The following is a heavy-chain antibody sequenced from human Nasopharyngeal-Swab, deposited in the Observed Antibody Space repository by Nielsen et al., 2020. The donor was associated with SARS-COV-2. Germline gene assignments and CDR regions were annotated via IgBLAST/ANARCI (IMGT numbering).Heavy chain of an antibody. D-gene: IGHD5-18*01. CDR3: ARDSMDTAMVIVYYYYGMDV. CDR2: ISSSGSTI. V-gene: IGHV3-11*01. CDR1: GFTFSDYY. J-gene: IGHJ6*02. Sequence: GGSLRLSCAASGFTFSDYYMSWIRQAPGKGLEWVSYISSSGSTIYYADSVKGRFTISRDNAKNSLYLQMNSLRAEDTAVYYCARDSMDTAMVIVYYYYGMDVWGQGTTVTVSS.